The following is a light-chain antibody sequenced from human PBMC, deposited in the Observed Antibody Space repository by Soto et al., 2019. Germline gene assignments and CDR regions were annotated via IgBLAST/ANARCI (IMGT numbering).Light chain of an antibody. CDR1: QSISSY. J-gene: IGKJ4*01. CDR3: QQSYSNIALS. CDR2: AAS. Sequence: DIQMTQSPSSLSASVGDRVTITCRASQSISSYLNWYQQKPGKAPELLIYAASNLPSGVPSRFSGSGSGTDFILAISSLQHDDSATYYCQQSYSNIALSFGGGTRVEIK. V-gene: IGKV1-39*01.